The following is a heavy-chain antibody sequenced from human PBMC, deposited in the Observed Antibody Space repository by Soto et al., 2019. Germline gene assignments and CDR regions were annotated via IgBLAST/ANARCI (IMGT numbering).Heavy chain of an antibody. Sequence: SETLSLTCTVSGGSISSYYWSWIRQPPGKGLEWIGYIYHSGSTDYNPSLKSRVTISVDKPKNQFSLRLNSVTAADTAVYYCARVGYYDSSGYYGDYWGQGTLVTVSS. V-gene: IGHV4-59*01. CDR2: IYHSGST. CDR3: ARVGYYDSSGYYGDY. D-gene: IGHD3-22*01. J-gene: IGHJ4*02. CDR1: GGSISSYY.